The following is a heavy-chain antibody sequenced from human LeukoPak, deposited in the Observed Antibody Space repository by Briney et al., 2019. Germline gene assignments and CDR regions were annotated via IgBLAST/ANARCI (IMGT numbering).Heavy chain of an antibody. CDR3: TREFGSSSFWNWFDP. J-gene: IGHJ5*02. V-gene: IGHV3-73*01. D-gene: IGHD6-6*01. CDR1: GLTFSGSA. Sequence: GGSLRLSCAASGLTFSGSAMHWVRQAPGKGLEWVGRIRSKANSYATAYAASVKGRFTISRDDSKNPAYLQMNGLKTEDTAVYYCTREFGSSSFWNWFDPWGQGTLVTVSS. CDR2: IRSKANSYAT.